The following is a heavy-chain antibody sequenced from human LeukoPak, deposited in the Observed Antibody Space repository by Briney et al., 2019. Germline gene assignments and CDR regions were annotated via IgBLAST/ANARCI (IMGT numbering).Heavy chain of an antibody. CDR1: GGTFSSCA. V-gene: IGHV1-69*01. D-gene: IGHD6-13*01. J-gene: IGHJ4*02. CDR2: IIPIFGTA. CDR3: ARVPIIAAGGEFDY. Sequence: ASVRVSCKASGGTFSSCAISWVRQAPGQGLEWMGGIIPIFGTANYAQKFQGRVTITADESTSTAYMELSSLRSEDTAVYYCARVPIIAAGGEFDYWGQGTLVTVSS.